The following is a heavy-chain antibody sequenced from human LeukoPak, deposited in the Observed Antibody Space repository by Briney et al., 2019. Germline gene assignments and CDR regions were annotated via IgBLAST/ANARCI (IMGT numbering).Heavy chain of an antibody. CDR2: MNPNSGNT. Sequence: ASVKVSCKASGYTFTSYDINWVRQATGQGLEWMGWMNPNSGNTGYAQKFQGRVTMTRNTSISTAYMELSSLRSEDTAVYYCARSCSSTSCRYYYYHGMDVWGQGTTVTVSS. CDR1: GYTFTSYD. CDR3: ARSCSSTSCRYYYYHGMDV. D-gene: IGHD2-2*01. V-gene: IGHV1-8*01. J-gene: IGHJ6*02.